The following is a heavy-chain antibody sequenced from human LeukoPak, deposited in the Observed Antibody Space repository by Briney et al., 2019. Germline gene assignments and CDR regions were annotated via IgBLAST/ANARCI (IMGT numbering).Heavy chain of an antibody. CDR1: GGSFSGYY. CDR3: ARKGQASLDY. J-gene: IGHJ4*02. V-gene: IGHV4-34*01. D-gene: IGHD1-26*01. CDR2: INHSGST. Sequence: PSETLSLTCAVYGGSFSGYYWSWIRQPPGKGLEWIGEINHSGSTNYNPSLKSRVTTSVDTSKNQFSLQLNSVTPEDTAVYYCARKGQASLDYWGQGTLVTVSS.